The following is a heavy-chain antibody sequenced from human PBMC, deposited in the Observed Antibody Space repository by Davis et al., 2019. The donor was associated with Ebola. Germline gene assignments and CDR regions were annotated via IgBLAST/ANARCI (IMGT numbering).Heavy chain of an antibody. V-gene: IGHV3-23*01. CDR2: IGVSGGST. CDR1: GFTFSSYA. CDR3: ARDVGGRAGY. Sequence: PGGSLRLSCAASGFTFSSYAMSWVRQAPGRGLEWVSGIGVSGGSTYYADSVKGRFTISRDNAKNTLFLQMNSLRADDTAVYYCARDVGGRAGYWGQGTLVTVSS. J-gene: IGHJ4*02.